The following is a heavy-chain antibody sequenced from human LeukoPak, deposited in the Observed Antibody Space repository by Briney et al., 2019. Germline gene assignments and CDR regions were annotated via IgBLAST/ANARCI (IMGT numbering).Heavy chain of an antibody. J-gene: IGHJ4*02. CDR3: ARVAHTPMIDVAQEIDY. D-gene: IGHD3-22*01. Sequence: GGSLRLSCAASGFTFSSYWMSWFRQAPGKGLEWVANIKQDGSEKYYVDSVKGRFTISRDNAKNSLYLQMNSLRAEDTAVYYCARVAHTPMIDVAQEIDYWGQGTLVTVSS. CDR2: IKQDGSEK. V-gene: IGHV3-7*01. CDR1: GFTFSSYW.